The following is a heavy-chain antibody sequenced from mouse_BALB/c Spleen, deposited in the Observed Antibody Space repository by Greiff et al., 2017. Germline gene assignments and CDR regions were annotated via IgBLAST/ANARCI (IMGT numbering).Heavy chain of an antibody. CDR2: IDPETGGT. CDR3: ASTAMKAWFAY. CDR1: GYTFTDYE. J-gene: IGHJ3*01. Sequence: LVESGAELVRPGASVTLSCKASGYTFTDYEMHWVKQTPVHGLEWIGAIDPETGGTAYNQKFKGKATLTADKSSSTAYMELRSLTSEDSAVYYCASTAMKAWFAYWGQGTLVTVSA. V-gene: IGHV1-15*01. D-gene: IGHD2-3*01.